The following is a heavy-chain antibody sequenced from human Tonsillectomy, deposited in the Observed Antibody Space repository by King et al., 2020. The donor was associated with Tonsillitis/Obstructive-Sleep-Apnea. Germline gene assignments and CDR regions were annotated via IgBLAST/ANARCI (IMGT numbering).Heavy chain of an antibody. J-gene: IGHJ4*02. CDR3: ARDGNNDPTPFFDY. D-gene: IGHD1-1*01. CDR1: GYTFTSYF. V-gene: IGHV1-2*06. CDR2: INPNSGAA. Sequence: VQLVESGAEVKKPGASVKVSCRASGYTFTSYFIHWVRQAPGQGLEWMGQINPNSGAAKYAQKFQGRVTMTRDTSISTASMELSRLTSYDTAVYYCARDGNNDPTPFFDYWGQGTLVTASS.